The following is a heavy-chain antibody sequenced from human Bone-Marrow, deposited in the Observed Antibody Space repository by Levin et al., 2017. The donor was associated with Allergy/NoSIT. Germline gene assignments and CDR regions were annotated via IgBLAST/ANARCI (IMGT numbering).Heavy chain of an antibody. CDR2: INPYTADR. Sequence: ASVKVSCEASGYTFTDYYISWVRQAPGQGLEWMGWINPYTADREYAQKIQGRLTMTADTATSTAYMELRSLRSDDTAVYYCARVGYGDYGRTGLFDCWGQGTLVTVSS. CDR1: GYTFTDYY. J-gene: IGHJ4*02. CDR3: ARVGYGDYGRTGLFDC. D-gene: IGHD4-17*01. V-gene: IGHV1-18*01.